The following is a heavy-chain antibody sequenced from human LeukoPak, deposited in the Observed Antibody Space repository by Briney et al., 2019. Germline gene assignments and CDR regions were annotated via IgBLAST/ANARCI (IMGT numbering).Heavy chain of an antibody. J-gene: IGHJ3*01. CDR2: NNPDSGAT. CDR3: AGDQWVNGILTGYIV. D-gene: IGHD3-9*01. V-gene: IGHV1-2*02. CDR1: GDSFTGSY. Sequence: ASVKVSCKASGDSFTGSYFHWLRQAPGQGPEWLGWNNPDSGATEYAQKFQGTVTMTRDTSISTAYMELSRLRSDDRAIYYCAGDQWVNGILTGYIVWGEGTMVTVSS.